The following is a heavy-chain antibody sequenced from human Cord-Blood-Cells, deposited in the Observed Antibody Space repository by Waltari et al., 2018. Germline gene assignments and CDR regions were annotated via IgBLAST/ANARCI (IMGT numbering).Heavy chain of an antibody. V-gene: IGHV4-34*01. CDR2: INHSGST. D-gene: IGHD7-27*01. J-gene: IGHJ3*02. Sequence: QVQLQQWGAGLLKPSETLSLTCAVYGGSFSGYYWSWIRQPPGKGLEWIGEINHSGSTNYNPTLKSRVTISVDTSKNQFSLKLSSVTAADMAVYYCARGLGIYAFDIWGQGTMVTVSS. CDR1: GGSFSGYY. CDR3: ARGLGIYAFDI.